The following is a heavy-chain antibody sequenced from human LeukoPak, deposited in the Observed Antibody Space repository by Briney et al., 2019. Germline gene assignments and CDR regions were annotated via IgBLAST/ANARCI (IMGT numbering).Heavy chain of an antibody. D-gene: IGHD2-15*01. CDR3: ARTYCSGRSCYSDY. CDR1: GGSISSYH. V-gene: IGHV4-59*01. Sequence: PSETLSLTCTVSGGSISSYHWSWIRQPPGKGLEWIGYINYSGSTNYNPSLKSRVTVSVDTSKNQFSLKLSSVTAADTAVYYCARTYCSGRSCYSDYWGQGTLVTVSS. CDR2: INYSGST. J-gene: IGHJ4*02.